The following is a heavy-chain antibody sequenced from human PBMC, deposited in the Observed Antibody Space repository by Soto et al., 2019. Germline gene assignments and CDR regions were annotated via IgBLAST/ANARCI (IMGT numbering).Heavy chain of an antibody. CDR1: GFTFSNAW. Sequence: GGSLRLSCAASGFTFSNAWMSWVRQAPGKGLEWVGRIKSKTDGGTTDYAAPVKGRFTISRDDSKNTLYLQMNSLKTEDTAVYYCTTAGLTQRRAKSRNYYYYYMDVWGKGTTVTVSS. CDR2: IKSKTDGGTT. CDR3: TTAGLTQRRAKSRNYYYYYMDV. V-gene: IGHV3-15*01. J-gene: IGHJ6*03. D-gene: IGHD1-1*01.